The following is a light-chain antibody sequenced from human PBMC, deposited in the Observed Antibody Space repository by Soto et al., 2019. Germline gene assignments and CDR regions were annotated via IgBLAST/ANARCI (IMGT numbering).Light chain of an antibody. V-gene: IGKV3-15*01. CDR3: QQYNNWPRT. J-gene: IGKJ1*01. Sequence: TLLTQSPATLSISPGKRVILSCRASQSVSSNLAWFRQKPGQAPRLLIYGASARATGIPARFSGSGSGTEFTLTISSLQSEDFAVYYCQQYNNWPRTFGQGTKVDI. CDR1: QSVSSN. CDR2: GAS.